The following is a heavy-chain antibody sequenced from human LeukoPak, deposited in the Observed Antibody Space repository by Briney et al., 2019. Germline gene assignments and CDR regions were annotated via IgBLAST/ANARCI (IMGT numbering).Heavy chain of an antibody. CDR2: ISSSGSTI. CDR1: GFTFSSYE. V-gene: IGHV3-48*03. Sequence: GGSLRLSCAASGFTFSSYEMNWVRQAPGKGLEWVSYISSSGSTIYYADSGKGRFTISRDNAKNSLYLQMNSLRAEDTAVYYCAAHYYYYMDVWGKGTTVTISS. J-gene: IGHJ6*03. CDR3: AAHYYYYMDV.